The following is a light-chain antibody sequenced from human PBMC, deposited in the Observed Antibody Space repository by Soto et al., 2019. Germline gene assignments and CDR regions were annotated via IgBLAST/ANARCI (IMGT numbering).Light chain of an antibody. CDR1: SSDVGGYNY. CDR3: TSYTRV. Sequence: QSVLTQPASVSGSPGQSITISCTETSSDVGGYNYVSWYQQHPGKAPKLMIYEVSNRPSGVSNRFSGSKSGNTASLTISGLHAEDEADYYCTSYTRVFGGGTKLTVL. CDR2: EVS. J-gene: IGLJ3*02. V-gene: IGLV2-14*01.